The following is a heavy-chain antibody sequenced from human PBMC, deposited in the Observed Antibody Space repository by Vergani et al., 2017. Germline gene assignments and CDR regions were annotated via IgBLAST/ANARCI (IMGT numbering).Heavy chain of an antibody. V-gene: IGHV4-61*02. CDR2: IYTSGST. J-gene: IGHJ5*02. CDR1: GGSISSGGYY. Sequence: QVQLQESGPGLVKPSQTLSLTCTVSGGSISSGGYYWSWIRQPAGKGLEWIGRIYTSGSTNYNPSLKSRVTISVDTSKNQFSLKLSSVTAADTAVYYCAREIYSSSWNGDWFDPWGQGTLVTVSS. D-gene: IGHD6-13*01. CDR3: AREIYSSSWNGDWFDP.